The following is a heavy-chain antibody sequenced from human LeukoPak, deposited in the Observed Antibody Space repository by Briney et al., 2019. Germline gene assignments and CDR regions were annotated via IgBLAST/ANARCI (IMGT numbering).Heavy chain of an antibody. CDR3: AREEGGYYDSSLNWYFDL. CDR1: GYTFTSYG. D-gene: IGHD3-22*01. Sequence: ASVKVSCKASGYTFTSYGISWVRQAPGQGLEWMGWISAYNGNTNYAQKLQGRVTMTTDTSTSTAYMELRSLRSDDTAVYYCAREEGGYYDSSLNWYFDLWGRGTLVTVSS. J-gene: IGHJ2*01. V-gene: IGHV1-18*01. CDR2: ISAYNGNT.